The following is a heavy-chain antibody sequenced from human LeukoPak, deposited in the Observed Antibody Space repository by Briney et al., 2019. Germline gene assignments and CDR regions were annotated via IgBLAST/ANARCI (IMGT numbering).Heavy chain of an antibody. J-gene: IGHJ3*02. CDR2: IYYSGSI. V-gene: IGHV4-30-4*08. Sequence: SQTLSLTCTVSGGSISSGDYYWSWIRQPPGKGLEWIGYIYYSGSIYCNPSLKSRVTISVDTSKNQFSLKLSSVTAADTAVYYCASGYCSSTSCYQGDAFDIWGQGTMVTVSS. CDR3: ASGYCSSTSCYQGDAFDI. D-gene: IGHD2-2*01. CDR1: GGSISSGDYY.